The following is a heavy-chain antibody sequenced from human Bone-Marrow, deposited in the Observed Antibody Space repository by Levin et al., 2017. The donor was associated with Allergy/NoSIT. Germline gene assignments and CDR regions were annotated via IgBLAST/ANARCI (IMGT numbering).Heavy chain of an antibody. V-gene: IGHV4-31*03. CDR2: IYYGGST. J-gene: IGHJ6*02. CDR3: ARDLAGTNYNHHFYYGLDV. Sequence: LSLTCTVSGASLSSGGYHWTWIRQDPGKGLEWIGYIYYGGSTSYNPSLKSRVTISVDTSKNQFSLKLTSVTAADTAVYYCARDLAGTNYNHHFYYGLDVWGQGSTVTVSS. D-gene: IGHD1-14*01. CDR1: GASLSSGGYH.